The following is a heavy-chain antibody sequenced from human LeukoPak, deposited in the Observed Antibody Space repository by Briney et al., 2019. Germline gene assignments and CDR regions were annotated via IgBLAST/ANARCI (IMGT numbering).Heavy chain of an antibody. D-gene: IGHD6-19*01. Sequence: SVKVSCKASGGTFSSYAISWVRQAPGQGLEWMGGIIPIFGTANYAQKFQGRVTITADKSASTAYMELSSLRSEDTAVYYCAQAVAQWLLPGRNNWFDPWGQGTLVTVSS. CDR1: GGTFSSYA. CDR2: IIPIFGTA. CDR3: AQAVAQWLLPGRNNWFDP. J-gene: IGHJ5*02. V-gene: IGHV1-69*06.